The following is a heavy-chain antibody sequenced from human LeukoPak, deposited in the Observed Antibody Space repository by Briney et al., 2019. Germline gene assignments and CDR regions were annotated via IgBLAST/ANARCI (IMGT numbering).Heavy chain of an antibody. D-gene: IGHD5-18*01. CDR3: TKAAGYLDQ. CDR2: ITGNGGAT. CDR1: GFTFSSYG. Sequence: GGSLSLSCAASGFTFSSYGIVWVRQIQGGGLEWVAGITGNGGATFYLDSVKGRFTISRDNSKNTVFLQMNGLRGEDTAVYYCTKAAGYLDQWGQGTLVTVSS. V-gene: IGHV3-23*01. J-gene: IGHJ4*02.